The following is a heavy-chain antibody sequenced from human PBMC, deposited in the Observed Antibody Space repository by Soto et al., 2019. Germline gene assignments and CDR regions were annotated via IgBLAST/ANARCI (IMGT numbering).Heavy chain of an antibody. CDR2: IDPSDSYT. J-gene: IGHJ5*02. CDR1: GDSFTSYG. D-gene: IGHD4-17*01. CDR3: AKSSRPTMTTVFQP. Sequence: PGESLKISCKGSGDSFTSYGISWVRQMPGKGLEWMGRIDPSDSYTNYSPSFQGHVTISADKSISTAYLQWSSLGAEDTAMYYCAKSSRPTMTTVFQPWGRGTLVTVSS. V-gene: IGHV5-10-1*01.